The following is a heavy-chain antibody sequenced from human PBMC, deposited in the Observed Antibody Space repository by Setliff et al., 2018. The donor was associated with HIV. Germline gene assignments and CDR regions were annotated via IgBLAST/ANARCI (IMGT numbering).Heavy chain of an antibody. V-gene: IGHV3-23*01. CDR1: GFAFSSQA. J-gene: IGHJ4*02. Sequence: PGGSLRLSCAASGFAFSSQAMSWVRQAPGKGLDWVSVISESGYSADSVKGRFTISRDNSKNMLYLQMNNLTTEDTAVYYCVNRAWLDSWGQGTLVTVSS. CDR2: ISESG. CDR3: VNRAWLDS.